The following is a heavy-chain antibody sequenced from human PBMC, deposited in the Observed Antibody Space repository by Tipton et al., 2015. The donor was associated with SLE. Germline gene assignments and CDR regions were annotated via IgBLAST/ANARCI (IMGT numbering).Heavy chain of an antibody. CDR1: GGSISSSSYY. J-gene: IGHJ4*02. CDR2: IYYSGST. CDR3: AKDYNHDNADYN. V-gene: IGHV4-39*07. D-gene: IGHD4-17*01. Sequence: TLSLTCTVSGGSISSSSYYWGWIRQPPGKGLEWIGSIYYSGSTYYNPSLKSRVTISVDTSKNQFSLKLSSVTAADTAVYYCAKDYNHDNADYNWGQGTLVTVSS.